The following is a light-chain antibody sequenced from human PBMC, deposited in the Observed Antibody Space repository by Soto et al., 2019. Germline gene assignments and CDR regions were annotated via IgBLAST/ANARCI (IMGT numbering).Light chain of an antibody. V-gene: IGKV3-15*01. CDR1: QSVGSD. Sequence: EIVLKQSPATLSASPGERATLSCRASQSVGSDLAWYQQKPGQAPRLLIFGAATRATGIPVRFSGSGSGTEFILTISSLQSEDFGVYYCQQYKDWPGTFGQGTKVDI. CDR2: GAA. CDR3: QQYKDWPGT. J-gene: IGKJ1*01.